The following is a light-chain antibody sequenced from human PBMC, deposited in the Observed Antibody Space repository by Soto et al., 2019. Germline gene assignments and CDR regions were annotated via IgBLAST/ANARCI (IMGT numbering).Light chain of an antibody. CDR3: SSYTGSSTLDVV. CDR2: DVS. Sequence: QSALTQPASVSGSPGQSITISCTGTSSDVGGYNYVSWYQQHPGKAPKLMIYDVSNRPSGVCNRFSGSKSGNTASLTMSGLQAEDEAEYYCSSYTGSSTLDVVFGGGTKLTVL. J-gene: IGLJ2*01. CDR1: SSDVGGYNY. V-gene: IGLV2-14*01.